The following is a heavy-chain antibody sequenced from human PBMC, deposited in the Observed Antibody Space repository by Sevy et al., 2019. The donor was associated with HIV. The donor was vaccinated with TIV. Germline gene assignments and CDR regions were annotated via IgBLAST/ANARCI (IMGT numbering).Heavy chain of an antibody. V-gene: IGHV4-34*01. CDR1: GGSFSGYY. Sequence: SETLSLTCAVYGGSFSGYYWSWIRQPPGKGLEWIGEINHSGSTNYNPTLKSRLTISVDKAKNQFSLQPSTVTAAATDVYCCRRGKGYYEYLSGPSYYYYMDVWGQATTVTVSS. CDR2: INHSGST. J-gene: IGHJ6*03. D-gene: IGHD3-3*01. CDR3: RRGKGYYEYLSGPSYYYYMDV.